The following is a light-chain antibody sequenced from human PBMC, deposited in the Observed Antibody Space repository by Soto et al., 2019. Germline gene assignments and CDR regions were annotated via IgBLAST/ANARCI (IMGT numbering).Light chain of an antibody. CDR2: GAF. CDR1: PSVTNF. Sequence: PGERASLSCRASPSVTNFLAWYQQKPGQSPRLLIYGAFNRATGIPARFNGSGSGTDFTLTISSLEHDDSAAYYCQQRNVWPPVTFGQGTRLEIK. CDR3: QQRNVWPPVT. V-gene: IGKV3-11*01. J-gene: IGKJ5*01.